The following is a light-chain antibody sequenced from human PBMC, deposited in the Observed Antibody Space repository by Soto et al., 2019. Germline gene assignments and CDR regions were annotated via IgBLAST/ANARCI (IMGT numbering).Light chain of an antibody. V-gene: IGKV1-27*01. CDR3: QKCKVAPFT. CDR1: QSIRSW. J-gene: IGKJ4*01. CDR2: AAS. Sequence: DIQMTQAPSSRTSSVGDRVTITCRASQSIRSWLAWYQQKPGKAPKLLIYAASTLQSGVPSRFSGSGSGTDFTLTISSLQPEDVATYYCQKCKVAPFTFGGGTKVDIK.